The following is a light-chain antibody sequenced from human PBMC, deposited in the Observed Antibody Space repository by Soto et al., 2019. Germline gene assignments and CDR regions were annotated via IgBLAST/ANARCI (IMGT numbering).Light chain of an antibody. V-gene: IGLV2-23*01. CDR3: CSYAGDSAWV. CDR1: SSDVGSYNF. CDR2: EGS. Sequence: QYVLTQPASVSGSPGQSITISCTGTSSDVGSYNFVSWYQQHPGKAPKLMIYEGSKRPSGVSNRFSGSKSGNTASLTISGLQAEDEADYYCCSYAGDSAWVFGGGTKVTVL. J-gene: IGLJ3*02.